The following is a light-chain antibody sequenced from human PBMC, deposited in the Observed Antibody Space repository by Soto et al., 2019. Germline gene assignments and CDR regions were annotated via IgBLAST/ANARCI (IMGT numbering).Light chain of an antibody. CDR2: EVT. Sequence: QSALTQPASVSGSPGQSITISCTGTSNDIGVHNHVSWYQQHPGNSPKLIIYEVTERPSGVSNRFSASKSGTTASLTISGLQAEDEADYYCCSYAGIITWVCGGGTKLTVL. CDR1: SNDIGVHNH. CDR3: CSYAGIITWV. V-gene: IGLV2-23*02. J-gene: IGLJ3*02.